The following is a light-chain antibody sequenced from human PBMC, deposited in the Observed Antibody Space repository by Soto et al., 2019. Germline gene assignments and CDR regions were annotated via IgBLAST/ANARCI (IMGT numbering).Light chain of an antibody. Sequence: LTQSPPTLSLPPGEKASLSRAASQSVFSNLAWYQQKPGQAPRLLIYGASTRATGVPARFSGSGSGTEFTLTISSLQSEDVAVYCCQQYNNWPLTFGPGTRLEI. CDR2: GAS. J-gene: IGKJ5*01. V-gene: IGKV3D-15*01. CDR3: QQYNNWPLT. CDR1: QSVFSN.